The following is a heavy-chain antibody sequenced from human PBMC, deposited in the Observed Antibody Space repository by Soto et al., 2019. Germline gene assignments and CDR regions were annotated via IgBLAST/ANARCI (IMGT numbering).Heavy chain of an antibody. D-gene: IGHD3-3*01. CDR1: GFTFSNAW. V-gene: IGHV3-15*01. J-gene: IGHJ6*03. CDR2: IKSKTDGGTT. Sequence: PGGSLRLSCAASGFTFSNAWMSWVRQAPGKGLEWVGRIKSKTDGGTTDYAAPVKGRFTISRDDSKNTLYLQMNSLKTEDTAVYYCTTDMAIFGVVNGYYYMDVWGKGTTVTVSS. CDR3: TTDMAIFGVVNGYYYMDV.